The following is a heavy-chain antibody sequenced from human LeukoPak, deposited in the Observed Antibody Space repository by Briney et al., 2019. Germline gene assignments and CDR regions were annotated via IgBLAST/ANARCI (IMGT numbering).Heavy chain of an antibody. J-gene: IGHJ4*02. V-gene: IGHV4-59*01. CDR2: IYYSGST. Sequence: SETLSLTCTVSGGSISSYYWSWIRQPPGMGLEWIGYIYYSGSTNYNPSLKSRVTISVDTSKKQFSLKVSSVTAADTAVYYCAAYSGSYTVFDYWGQGTLVTVSS. CDR3: AAYSGSYTVFDY. D-gene: IGHD1-26*01. CDR1: GGSISSYY.